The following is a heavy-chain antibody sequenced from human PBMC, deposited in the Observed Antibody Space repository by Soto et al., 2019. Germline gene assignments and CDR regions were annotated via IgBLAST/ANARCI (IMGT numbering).Heavy chain of an antibody. J-gene: IGHJ4*02. CDR3: AREEQQLVRGVDY. Sequence: GQLLKAGAKVKKLGASVRVSCRESGSTFPTYFMHWVRQPPGQGLEWMGIINPSGGSTSYAQKFQGRVTMTRDTSPSTVYMELSSLRSEDTAVYYCAREEQQLVRGVDYWGQGTLVTVSS. CDR1: GSTFPTYF. CDR2: INPSGGST. V-gene: IGHV1-46*01. D-gene: IGHD6-13*01.